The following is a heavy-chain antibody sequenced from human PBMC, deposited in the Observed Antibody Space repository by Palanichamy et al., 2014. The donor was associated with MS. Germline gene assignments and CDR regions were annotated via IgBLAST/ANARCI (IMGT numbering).Heavy chain of an antibody. CDR2: TYYRSNWNN. J-gene: IGHJ4*02. Sequence: QVQLQQSGPGLVKPSQTLSLTCAISGDSVSSKSAAWNWIRQSPSRGLEWLGRTYYRSNWNNDYTLSVKSRMTINPDTSKNLFSLQLSSVTPEDTAVYYCARGRDGSSYYDYWGQGTLVTVSS. CDR1: GDSVSSKSAA. V-gene: IGHV6-1*01. D-gene: IGHD3-22*01. CDR3: ARGRDGSSYYDY.